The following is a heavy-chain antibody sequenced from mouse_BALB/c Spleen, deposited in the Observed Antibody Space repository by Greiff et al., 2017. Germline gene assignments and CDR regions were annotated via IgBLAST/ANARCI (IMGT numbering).Heavy chain of an antibody. J-gene: IGHJ4*01. Sequence: VQVVESGPGLVAPSQSLSITCTVSGFSLTSYGVHWVRQPPGKGLEWLGVIWAGGSTNYNSALMSRLSISKDNSKSQVFLKMNSLQTDDTAMYYCARDRYDRAMDYWGQGTSVTVSS. D-gene: IGHD2-14*01. V-gene: IGHV2-9*02. CDR2: IWAGGST. CDR1: GFSLTSYG. CDR3: ARDRYDRAMDY.